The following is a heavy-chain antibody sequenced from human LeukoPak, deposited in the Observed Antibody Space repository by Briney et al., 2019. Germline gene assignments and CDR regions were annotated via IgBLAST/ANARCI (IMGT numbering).Heavy chain of an antibody. V-gene: IGHV5-51*01. J-gene: IGHJ4*02. CDR2: IYPGDSDT. CDR1: GYSFISYW. D-gene: IGHD2-15*01. CDR3: ARNSQRYCSGGSCYPGY. Sequence: GESLKISCKGSGYSFISYWIGWVRQMPGKGLEWMGIIYPGDSDTRYSPSFQGQVTISADKSISTAYLQWSSLKASDTAMYYCARNSQRYCSGGSCYPGYWGQGTLVTVSS.